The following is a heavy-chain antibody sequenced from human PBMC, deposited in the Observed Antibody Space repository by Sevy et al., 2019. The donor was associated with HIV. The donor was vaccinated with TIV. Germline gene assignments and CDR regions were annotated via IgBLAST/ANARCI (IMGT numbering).Heavy chain of an antibody. V-gene: IGHV1-18*01. CDR1: GYSFTNYG. D-gene: IGHD3-3*02. Sequence: ASLKVSCKASGYSFTNYGIGWVRQAPGQGLEWMGWISGYNGYTNYAQNLQGRVTMTTDTSTSTAYMELRSLRSDDTATYYCAKEGKNIRSWFDPWGQGTLVTVSS. CDR3: AKEGKNIRSWFDP. J-gene: IGHJ5*02. CDR2: ISGYNGYT.